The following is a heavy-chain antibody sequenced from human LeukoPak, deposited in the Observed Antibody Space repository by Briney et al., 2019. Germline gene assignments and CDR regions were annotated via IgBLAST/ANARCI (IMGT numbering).Heavy chain of an antibody. CDR2: IYYSGST. D-gene: IGHD2-15*01. Sequence: SETLSLACTVSGGSISSGGYYWSWIRQHPGKGLEWIGYIYYSGSTYYNPSLKSRVTISVDTSKNQFSLKLSSVTAADTAVYYCARAEPSYCSGGSCSYFDYWGQGTLVTVSS. V-gene: IGHV4-31*03. CDR3: ARAEPSYCSGGSCSYFDY. J-gene: IGHJ4*02. CDR1: GGSISSGGYY.